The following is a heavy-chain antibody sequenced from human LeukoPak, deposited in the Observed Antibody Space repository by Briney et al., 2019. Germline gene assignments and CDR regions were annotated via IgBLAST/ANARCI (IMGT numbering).Heavy chain of an antibody. J-gene: IGHJ4*02. V-gene: IGHV3-23*01. D-gene: IGHD6-13*01. CDR2: ISGSGGST. CDR1: GFTFSSYA. Sequence: SGGSLRLSCAASGFTFSSYAMSWVRQAPGKGLEWVSAISGSGGSTYYADSVKGRFTISRDNSKNTLYPQMNSLRAEDTAVYYCAKDLGIAAAGAPFDYWGQGTLVTVSS. CDR3: AKDLGIAAAGAPFDY.